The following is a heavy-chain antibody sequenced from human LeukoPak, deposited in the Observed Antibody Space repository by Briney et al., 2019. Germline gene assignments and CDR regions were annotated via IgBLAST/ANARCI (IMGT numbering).Heavy chain of an antibody. CDR1: GFTFSSYW. V-gene: IGHV3-74*01. CDR3: ARVSTYSAIDY. CDR2: TNSDGSST. Sequence: AGGSLRLSCAASGFTFSSYWMHWVRQGPGKGLVWVSRTNSDGSSTSYADSVKGRFTTSRDNAKNTLYLQMNSLRAEDTAVYYCARVSTYSAIDYWGQGTLVTVSS. J-gene: IGHJ4*02. D-gene: IGHD1-26*01.